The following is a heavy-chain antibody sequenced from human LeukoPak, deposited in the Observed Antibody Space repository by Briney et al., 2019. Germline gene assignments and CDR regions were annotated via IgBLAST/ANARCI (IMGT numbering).Heavy chain of an antibody. J-gene: IGHJ5*02. V-gene: IGHV4-34*09. CDR1: GESFSGYY. D-gene: IGHD4-17*01. CDR3: ARDFPNDYGPS. CDR2: INHSGST. Sequence: SETLSLTCAVYGESFSGYYWSWIRQPPGEGLEWIGEINHSGSTNYNPSLKSRVTISVDTSKNQFSLKLSSVTAADTAVYYCARDFPNDYGPSWGQGTLVTVSS.